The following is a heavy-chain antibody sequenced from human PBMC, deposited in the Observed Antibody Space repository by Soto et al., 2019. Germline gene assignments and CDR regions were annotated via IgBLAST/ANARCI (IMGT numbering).Heavy chain of an antibody. D-gene: IGHD2-15*01. CDR1: GFTFSDHY. V-gene: IGHV3-72*01. Sequence: EVQLVESGGGLVEPGGSLRLSCAASGFTFSDHYMDWVRQAPGKGLEWIGRVRNKANSYTTEYAASVRGRFTVSRDDSKNSLYLHMISLKTEDTAMYYCVRNLASGGTYYFDYWGQGTLVTVSS. CDR2: VRNKANSYTT. J-gene: IGHJ4*02. CDR3: VRNLASGGTYYFDY.